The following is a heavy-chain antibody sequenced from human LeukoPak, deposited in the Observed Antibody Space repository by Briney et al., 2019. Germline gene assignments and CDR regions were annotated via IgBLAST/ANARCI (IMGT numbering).Heavy chain of an antibody. V-gene: IGHV4-59*08. D-gene: IGHD6-19*01. J-gene: IGHJ4*01. Sequence: PSETLSLSCSVSGDSIRSYYWSWIRQPPGKGLEWIGHMHYTGTTNYSPSLSSRVSISVDTSRNQFSLRLSSVTAADTAVYYCARLYSCARYSLDYWGHGILVTVSS. CDR3: ARLYSCARYSLDY. CDR2: MHYTGTT. CDR1: GDSIRSYY.